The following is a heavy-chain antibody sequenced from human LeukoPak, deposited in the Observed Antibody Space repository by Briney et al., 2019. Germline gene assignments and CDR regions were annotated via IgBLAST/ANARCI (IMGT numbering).Heavy chain of an antibody. V-gene: IGHV3-23*01. CDR1: GSTFSSYA. J-gene: IGHJ4*02. CDR2: VSSSSTNK. D-gene: IGHD6-19*01. CDR3: AKAEYSSGSDY. Sequence: GGSLRLSCAASGSTFSSYAMNWVRQAPGKGLEWVSSVSSSSTNKFYADSVKGRFTISRDNSKNTLYLQMNSLRAEDTAVYYCAKAEYSSGSDYWGQGTLVTVSS.